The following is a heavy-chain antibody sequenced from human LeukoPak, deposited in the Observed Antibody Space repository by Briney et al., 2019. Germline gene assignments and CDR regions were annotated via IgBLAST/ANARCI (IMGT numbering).Heavy chain of an antibody. V-gene: IGHV4-34*01. Sequence: SETLSLTCAVYGGSFSGYYWSWIRQPPGKGLEWIGEINHSGSTSYNPSLKSRVTISVDTSKNQFSLKLSSVTAADTAVYYCARARDGSSWYFKYYFDYWGQGTLVTVSS. CDR1: GGSFSGYY. J-gene: IGHJ4*02. CDR3: ARARDGSSWYFKYYFDY. CDR2: INHSGST. D-gene: IGHD6-13*01.